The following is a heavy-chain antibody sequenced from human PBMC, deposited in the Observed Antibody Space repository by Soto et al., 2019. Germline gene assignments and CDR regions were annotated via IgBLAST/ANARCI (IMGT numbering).Heavy chain of an antibody. V-gene: IGHV3-23*01. Sequence: GGSLRLSCAASGFTFSSYAMSWVRQAPGKGLEWVSAISGSGGSTYYADSVKGRFTISRDNSKNTLYLQMNSLRAEDTAVYYCAKLLAIFGVVEYFDYWGQGTLVTVSS. CDR1: GFTFSSYA. CDR3: AKLLAIFGVVEYFDY. D-gene: IGHD3-3*01. CDR2: ISGSGGST. J-gene: IGHJ4*02.